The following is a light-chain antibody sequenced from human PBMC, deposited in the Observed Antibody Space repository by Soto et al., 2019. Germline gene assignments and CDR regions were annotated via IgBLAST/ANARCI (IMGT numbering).Light chain of an antibody. CDR3: SAYTTSIALYV. Sequence: QSVLTQPASVSGSRGQSITISCVGRNTDVGQDKSVSWYQQGPGKAPKLLIFEVTNRPSGVSSRFSGSRSGSTASLTISGLQAEDEADYYCSAYTTSIALYVFGGGTKVTVL. CDR2: EVT. J-gene: IGLJ1*01. CDR1: NTDVGQDKS. V-gene: IGLV2-14*01.